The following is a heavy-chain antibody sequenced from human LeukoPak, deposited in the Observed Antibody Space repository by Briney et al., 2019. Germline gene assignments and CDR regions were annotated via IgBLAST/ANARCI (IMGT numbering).Heavy chain of an antibody. V-gene: IGHV1-18*01. CDR1: GYTFTSYG. J-gene: IGHJ4*02. Sequence: ASVKVSCKASGYTFTSYGISWVRQAPGQGLEWMGWLSAYNGNTNYAQKLQGRVTMTTDTSTSTAYMELRSLRSDDTAVYYCARVRNLAVDYDSSGYYYGLDYWGQGTLVTVSS. D-gene: IGHD3-22*01. CDR2: LSAYNGNT. CDR3: ARVRNLAVDYDSSGYYYGLDY.